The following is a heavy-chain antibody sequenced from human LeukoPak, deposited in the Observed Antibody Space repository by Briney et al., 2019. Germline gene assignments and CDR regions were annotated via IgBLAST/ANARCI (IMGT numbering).Heavy chain of an antibody. CDR1: GASITTYY. Sequence: SSETLSLTCTVTGASITTYYWSWIRQPPGKGLEWIGYNYNRGTTAYNPSLKSRVTISVDRSKNQFSLSLTSVTAADTAFYYCAREKASAGPHFEHWGRGILVTVSS. V-gene: IGHV4-59*01. CDR3: AREKASAGPHFEH. J-gene: IGHJ4*02. CDR2: NYNRGTT. D-gene: IGHD6-13*01.